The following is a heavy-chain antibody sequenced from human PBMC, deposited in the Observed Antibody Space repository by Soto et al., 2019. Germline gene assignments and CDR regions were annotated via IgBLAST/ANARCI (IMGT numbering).Heavy chain of an antibody. V-gene: IGHV3-7*01. J-gene: IGHJ4*02. CDR3: ARIGYSSSCFDY. CDR2: IKQDGSQK. D-gene: IGHD6-6*01. Sequence: GGSLRLSCAASGFPFSSYWMSWVRQAPGKGLEWVANIKQDGSQKYYVDSVKGRFTISRDNAKNSVFLQMNSLRAEDTAVYYCARIGYSSSCFDYWGQGIPVTVSS. CDR1: GFPFSSYW.